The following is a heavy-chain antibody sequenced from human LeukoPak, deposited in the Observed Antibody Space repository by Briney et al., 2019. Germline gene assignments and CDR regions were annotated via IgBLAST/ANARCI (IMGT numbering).Heavy chain of an antibody. V-gene: IGHV3-73*01. CDR2: ISSKANSYAT. J-gene: IGHJ4*02. CDR3: TRGTTGPLSY. D-gene: IGHD1-7*01. CDR1: GFTFSGSA. Sequence: GSLRLSCAASGFTFSGSAMHWVRQASGKGLEWVGRISSKANSYATAHAASVKGRFTISRDDSKNTAYLQMNSLKTEDTAVYYCTRGTTGPLSYWGQGTLVTVSS.